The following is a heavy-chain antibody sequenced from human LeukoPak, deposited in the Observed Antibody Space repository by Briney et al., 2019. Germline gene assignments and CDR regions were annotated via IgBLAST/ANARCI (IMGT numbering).Heavy chain of an antibody. CDR3: AKGSRPTFSSSWYFDY. CDR2: IAHHGSNK. D-gene: IGHD6-13*01. CDR1: GFTFSRNA. V-gene: IGHV3-30*02. J-gene: IGHJ4*02. Sequence: GGSLRISCAASGFTFSRNAIHWIRQGPGKGLEWVSYIAHHGSNKYYADSVKGRFTISRDNSKRTLYLQMNSLRAEDTAVYYCAKGSRPTFSSSWYFDYWGQGTLVTVSS.